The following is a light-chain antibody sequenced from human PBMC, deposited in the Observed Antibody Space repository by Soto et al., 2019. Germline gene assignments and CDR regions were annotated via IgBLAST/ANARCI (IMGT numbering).Light chain of an antibody. J-gene: IGKJ1*01. CDR1: QSVSYN. Sequence: ETVMTQSPATLSVSPGDRATLSCSASQSVSYNLAWYQQKPGQAPRLLIYRASTRAPGVPARFSGSGSGTEFTLTISSLQPEDFTVYSCLQYHNLWAFGQGTKVDIK. CDR2: RAS. V-gene: IGKV3-15*01. CDR3: LQYHNLWA.